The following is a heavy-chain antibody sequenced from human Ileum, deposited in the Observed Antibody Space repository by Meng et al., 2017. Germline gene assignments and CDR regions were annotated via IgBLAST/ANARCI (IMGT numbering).Heavy chain of an antibody. CDR3: ARGAVSGSHYNTY. D-gene: IGHD3-10*01. CDR2: IHHSGTT. Sequence: QVQLQGSGPGLVKPSGTLSLTCAVSGGSISSSIWWSWVRQPPEKGLEWIGEIHHSGTTNYSPSLKSRLTISVDKSKNQFSLKLQSVTAADTAVYFCARGAVSGSHYNTYWGQGILVTVSS. J-gene: IGHJ4*02. V-gene: IGHV4-4*02. CDR1: GGSISSSIW.